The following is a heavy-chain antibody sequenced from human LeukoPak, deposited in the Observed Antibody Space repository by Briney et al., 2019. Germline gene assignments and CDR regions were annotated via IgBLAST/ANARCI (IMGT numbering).Heavy chain of an antibody. CDR1: GFTFSSYA. J-gene: IGHJ5*02. D-gene: IGHD3-22*01. V-gene: IGHV3-23*01. Sequence: GGSLRLSCAASGFTFSSYAMSWVRQAPGKGLEWVSAISGSGDSTYYADSVKGRFTISRDNSKNTLYLQMNSLRAEDTAVYYCANSPPMIVVDSWFDPWGQGTLVTVSS. CDR2: ISGSGDST. CDR3: ANSPPMIVVDSWFDP.